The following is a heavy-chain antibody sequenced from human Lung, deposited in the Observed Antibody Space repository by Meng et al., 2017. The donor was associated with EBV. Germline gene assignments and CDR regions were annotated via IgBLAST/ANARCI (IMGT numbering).Heavy chain of an antibody. CDR2: IYWDDDK. CDR3: ALFTRSWFDP. CDR1: GFSLSTSEVG. Sequence: QITLKESGPTLVKPTQTLTLTCTLPGFSLSTSEVGVGWIRQPPGKALEWLAVIYWDDDKRYSPSLKSRLTITKDTSKNQVVLTLTNMDPVDTAMYYCALFTRSWFDPWGQGTLVTVSS. D-gene: IGHD2-2*01. J-gene: IGHJ5*02. V-gene: IGHV2-5*02.